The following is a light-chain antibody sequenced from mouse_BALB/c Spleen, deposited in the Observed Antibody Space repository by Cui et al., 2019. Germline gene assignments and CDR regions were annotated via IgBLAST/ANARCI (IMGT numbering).Light chain of an antibody. V-gene: IGKV4-80*01. CDR3: HQWSSYPWT. Sequence: QIVLTQSPAIMSASLGEEITLTCSASSSVSYMHWYQQKSGTSPKLLICSTSNLASGVPSRFSGSGSGTFYSLTTSSVEAEDAADYYCHQWSSYPWTFGGGTKLEIK. J-gene: IGKJ1*01. CDR2: STS. CDR1: SSVSY.